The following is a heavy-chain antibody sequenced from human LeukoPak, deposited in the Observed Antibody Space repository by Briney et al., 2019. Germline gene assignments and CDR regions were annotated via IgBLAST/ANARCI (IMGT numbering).Heavy chain of an antibody. J-gene: IGHJ6*03. CDR1: GFTFSSYA. CDR2: ISGSGGST. D-gene: IGHD2-2*01. V-gene: IGHV3-23*01. Sequence: PGGSLRLSCAASGFTFSSYAMSWVRQAPGKGLEWVSAISGSGGSTYYADSVKGRFTISRDNSKNTQYLQMNSLRAEDTAVYYCAKDGYCSSTSCDYYYYYMDVWGKGTTVTVSS. CDR3: AKDGYCSSTSCDYYYYYMDV.